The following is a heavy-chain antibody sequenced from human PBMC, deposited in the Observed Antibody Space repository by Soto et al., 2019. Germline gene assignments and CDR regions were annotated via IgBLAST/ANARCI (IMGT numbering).Heavy chain of an antibody. J-gene: IGHJ5*02. V-gene: IGHV3-21*06. Sequence: GGSLRLSCAASGFPFSSYSMSWVRQAPGKGLEWVSSITSSGFDIYYADSVKGRFSISRDNAKNSLYLQMNSLRADDTAVYFCTRRTGTTYAPWGKGTLVTVSS. CDR2: ITSSGFDI. CDR1: GFPFSSYS. D-gene: IGHD1-1*01. CDR3: TRRTGTTYAP.